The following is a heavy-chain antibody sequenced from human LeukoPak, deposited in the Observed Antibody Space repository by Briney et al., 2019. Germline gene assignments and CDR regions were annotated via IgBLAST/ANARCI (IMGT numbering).Heavy chain of an antibody. Sequence: SVKVSCKASGASFSSYAISWVRQAPGQGLEWMGRIIPIFGTPNYAQRFQGGVTITADIVSSTAYMEVNNLTSEDTAVYFCAKQGALRQDYYMDVWGNGTTVTVSS. J-gene: IGHJ6*03. CDR3: AKQGALRQDYYMDV. CDR1: GASFSSYA. V-gene: IGHV1-69*06. CDR2: IIPIFGTP.